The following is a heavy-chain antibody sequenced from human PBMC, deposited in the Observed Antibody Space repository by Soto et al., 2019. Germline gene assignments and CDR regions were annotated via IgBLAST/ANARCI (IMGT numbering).Heavy chain of an antibody. J-gene: IGHJ6*02. CDR1: GFTFDYYW. CDR2: IQNDGSRT. D-gene: IGHD2-15*01. V-gene: IGHV3-74*01. Sequence: PVRSLRLSCAASGFTFDYYWMHWVRQAPGQGLVWVAHIQNDGSRTTYADSVKGRFTISRDNAKNTMYLQMNSLGAEDTAVYYCARGNLGGFDLWGQGTTVTVSS. CDR3: ARGNLGGFDL.